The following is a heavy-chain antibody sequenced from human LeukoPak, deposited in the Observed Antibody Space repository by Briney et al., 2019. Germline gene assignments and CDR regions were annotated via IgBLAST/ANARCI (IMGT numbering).Heavy chain of an antibody. Sequence: SETLSLTCAVSGDSISSSNWWSWVRQPPGKGLEWIGEIYHSGSTNYNPSLKSRVTISVDKSKNQFSLKLSSVTAADTAVYYCARDVGRGYFSLVYWGQGTLVTVSS. CDR3: ARDVGRGYFSLVY. CDR2: IYHSGST. D-gene: IGHD5-12*01. J-gene: IGHJ4*02. CDR1: GDSISSSNW. V-gene: IGHV4-4*02.